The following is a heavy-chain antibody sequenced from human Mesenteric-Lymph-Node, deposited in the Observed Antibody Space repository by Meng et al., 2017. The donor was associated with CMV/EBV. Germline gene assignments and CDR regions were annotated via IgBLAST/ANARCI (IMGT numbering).Heavy chain of an antibody. CDR1: GGSSSGYY. V-gene: IGHV4-34*01. Sequence: GVGLVKPAWPLGVLSAVYGGSSSGYYCNWIRQSPEKGLEWSGEINHSGSTTYNPSFTSRIIISVDTATNQSSLNMSSVTAADTAVYYCARGSSYDILTGYFDYWGQGALVTVSS. CDR3: ARGSSYDILTGYFDY. J-gene: IGHJ4*02. CDR2: INHSGST. D-gene: IGHD3-9*01.